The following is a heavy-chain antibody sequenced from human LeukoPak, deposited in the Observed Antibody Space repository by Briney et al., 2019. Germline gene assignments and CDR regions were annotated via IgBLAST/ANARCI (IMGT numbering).Heavy chain of an antibody. J-gene: IGHJ6*02. CDR3: AKDSRVARSWYHYYGMDV. V-gene: IGHV3-23*01. D-gene: IGHD6-13*01. Sequence: PGGSLRLSCAASGFTFSSYAMSWVRQAPGKGLEWVSAISGSGGSTYYADSVKGRFTISRDNSKNTLYLQMNSLRAEDTAVYYCAKDSRVARSWYHYYGMDVWGQGTTVTVSS. CDR1: GFTFSSYA. CDR2: ISGSGGST.